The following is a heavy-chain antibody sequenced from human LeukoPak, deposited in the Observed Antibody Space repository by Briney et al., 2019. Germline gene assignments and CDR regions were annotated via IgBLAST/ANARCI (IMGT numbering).Heavy chain of an antibody. CDR3: AGEGATGDWFDP. CDR2: IYSCGST. V-gene: IGHV3-66*03. CDR1: GFTVSSNY. J-gene: IGHJ5*02. D-gene: IGHD5-24*01. Sequence: PGGSLRHSCAASGFTVSSNYMSSVRQAPGKGLEWVPVIYSCGSTYYADSVKGRLTISRDNSKNTLYLQMNSLRAEDTAVYYCAGEGATGDWFDPWGQGTLVTVSS.